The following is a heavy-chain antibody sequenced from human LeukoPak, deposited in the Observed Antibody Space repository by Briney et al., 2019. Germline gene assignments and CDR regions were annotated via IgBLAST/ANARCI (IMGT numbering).Heavy chain of an antibody. CDR3: ARPYYYDSSGSPMRY. CDR2: ISSSGSTI. Sequence: PGGSLRLSCAASGFTFSSYEMNWVRQAPGKGLEWVSYISSSGSTIYYADSVKGRFTISRDNAKNSLYLQMNSLRAEDTAVYYCARPYYYDSSGSPMRYWGQGTLVTVSS. D-gene: IGHD3-22*01. CDR1: GFTFSSYE. V-gene: IGHV3-48*03. J-gene: IGHJ4*02.